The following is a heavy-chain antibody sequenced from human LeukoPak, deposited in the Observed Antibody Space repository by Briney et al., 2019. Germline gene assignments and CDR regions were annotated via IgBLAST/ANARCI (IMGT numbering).Heavy chain of an antibody. Sequence: ASVKVSCKASGYTFTSYYMHWVRQAPGQGLEWMGIINPSGGSTSYTQKFQGRVTMTRDTSTTTVYMELSSLRSQDTAVYYCARDSTVTRKIDYWGQRTLVAVSS. J-gene: IGHJ4*02. V-gene: IGHV1-46*01. CDR2: INPSGGST. CDR1: GYTFTSYY. CDR3: ARDSTVTRKIDY. D-gene: IGHD4-17*01.